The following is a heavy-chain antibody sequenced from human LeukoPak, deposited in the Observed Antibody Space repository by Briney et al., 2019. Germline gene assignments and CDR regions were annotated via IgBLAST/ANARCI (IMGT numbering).Heavy chain of an antibody. J-gene: IGHJ4*02. D-gene: IGHD3-10*01. CDR2: ISYDGSNK. Sequence: TGGSLRFSCAASGFTFSSYAMHWVRQAPGKGLEWVAVISYDGSNKYYADSVKGRFTIPRDNAKNSLYLQMNSLRAEDTAVYYCARGFADYWGQGTLVTVSS. V-gene: IGHV3-30-3*01. CDR1: GFTFSSYA. CDR3: ARGFADY.